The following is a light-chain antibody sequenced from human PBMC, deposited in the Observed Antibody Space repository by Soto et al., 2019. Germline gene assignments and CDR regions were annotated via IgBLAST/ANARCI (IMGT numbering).Light chain of an antibody. CDR2: EVS. CDR3: SPYTSTSHYV. Sequence: QSALTQPASVSXXPGPSITISCTGTSSDVGAYRFVFWYQHHPGKAPTLIIYEVSHRPPGISDRFSGSKSGNTASLTISVLQPEDEAEYYCSPYTSTSHYVFGTGTKLTVL. CDR1: SSDVGAYRF. J-gene: IGLJ1*01. V-gene: IGLV2-14*01.